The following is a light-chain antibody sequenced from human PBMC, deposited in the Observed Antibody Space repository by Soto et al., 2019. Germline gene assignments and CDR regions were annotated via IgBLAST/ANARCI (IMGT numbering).Light chain of an antibody. V-gene: IGKV3-20*01. J-gene: IGKJ2*01. CDR2: GAS. CDR3: QQYGSSPPYT. Sequence: EIVLTQSPGILSLSPGERATLSCRDSQSVSSSYLAWYQQKPGQAPRLLTYGASNRATGIPDRFSASGSKTNFTLTISRLEPEDFAVYYCQQYGSSPPYTFGQGTKLEIK. CDR1: QSVSSSY.